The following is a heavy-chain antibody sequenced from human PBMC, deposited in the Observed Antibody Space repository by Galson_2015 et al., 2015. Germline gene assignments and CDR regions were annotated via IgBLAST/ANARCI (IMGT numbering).Heavy chain of an antibody. CDR1: EFTSSSYY. D-gene: IGHD3-3*01. J-gene: IGHJ4*02. CDR2: ISSTTTYI. V-gene: IGHV3-21*01. CDR3: ARQILDYDFWSGYYPTNLDY. Sequence: SLRLSCAASEFTSSSYYMSWVRQAPGKGLEWVSSISSTTTYIYYADSVKGRFTISRDNAKNSLYLQMNSLGAEDTAVYYCARQILDYDFWSGYYPTNLDYWGQGTLVTVSS.